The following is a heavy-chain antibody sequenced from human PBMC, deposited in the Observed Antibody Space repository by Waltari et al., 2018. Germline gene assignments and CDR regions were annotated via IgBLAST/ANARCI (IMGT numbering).Heavy chain of an antibody. Sequence: QLQLQESGPGLVKPSETLSLTCTVSGASISTNHYYWSWIRQPPGKGLECIGNIYYSGSSYYSPSRKSRVTISVDTSKNQFSLKVNSVTAADTAVYYCARFSRGAVAGSRGCWFDPWGQGTLVTVSS. J-gene: IGHJ5*02. CDR1: GASISTNHYY. CDR3: ARFSRGAVAGSRGCWFDP. CDR2: IYYSGSS. D-gene: IGHD6-19*01. V-gene: IGHV4-39*01.